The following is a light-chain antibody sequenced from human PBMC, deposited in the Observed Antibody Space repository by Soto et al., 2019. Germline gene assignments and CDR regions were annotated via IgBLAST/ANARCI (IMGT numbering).Light chain of an antibody. Sequence: DIVMTHSPATLSVSPWEIVTLSCRASQSVSYNLAWYQQKPGQAPRLLIYGPSTRATGIPARFSGSGSGTEFTLTISSLQSEDFALYYSQQYNNWPRTFGQGTKVDIK. CDR1: QSVSYN. CDR3: QQYNNWPRT. V-gene: IGKV3-15*01. J-gene: IGKJ1*01. CDR2: GPS.